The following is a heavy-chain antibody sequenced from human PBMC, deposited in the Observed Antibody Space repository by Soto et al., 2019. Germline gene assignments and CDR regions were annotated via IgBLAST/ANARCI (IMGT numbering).Heavy chain of an antibody. CDR2: IYYSGST. V-gene: IGHV4-61*01. Sequence: DTLSLTCTVSGGSVSSGSYYWSWIRQPPGKGLEWIGYIYYSGSTNYNPSLKSRVTISVDTSKNQFSLKLSSVTAADTAVYYCAKLRRPNWFDPWGQGTLVTVSS. J-gene: IGHJ5*02. D-gene: IGHD1-7*01. CDR1: GGSVSSGSYY. CDR3: AKLRRPNWFDP.